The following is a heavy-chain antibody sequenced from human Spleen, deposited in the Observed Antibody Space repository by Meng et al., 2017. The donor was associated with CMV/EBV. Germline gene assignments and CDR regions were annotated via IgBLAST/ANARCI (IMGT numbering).Heavy chain of an antibody. CDR2: IYHRGST. CDR3: ARVAAPTHDWFDP. J-gene: IGHJ5*02. Sequence: GSLRLSCTVSYYSISSSYYWGWIRQPPGKGLEWIGSIYHRGSTYYNPSLKSRVTISVDTSKNQFSLKLSSVTAADTAVYYCARVAAPTHDWFDPWGQGTLVTVSS. CDR1: YYSISSSYY. D-gene: IGHD6-13*01. V-gene: IGHV4-38-2*02.